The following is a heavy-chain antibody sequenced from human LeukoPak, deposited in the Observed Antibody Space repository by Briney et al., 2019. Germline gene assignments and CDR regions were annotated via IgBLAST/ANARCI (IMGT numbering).Heavy chain of an antibody. D-gene: IGHD4-23*01. CDR3: ARGVPVAPEGNYMDV. J-gene: IGHJ6*03. CDR1: GYTFTGYY. V-gene: IGHV1-2*02. Sequence: ASVKVSCKASGYTFTGYYMHWVRQAPGQGLEWMGWINPNSGGTNYAQKFQGRVTMTRDTSISTAYMELSRLRSDDTAVYYCARGVPVAPEGNYMDVWGKGTTVTVSS. CDR2: INPNSGGT.